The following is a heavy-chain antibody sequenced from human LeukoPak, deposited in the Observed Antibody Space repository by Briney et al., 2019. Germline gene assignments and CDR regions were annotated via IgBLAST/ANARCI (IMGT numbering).Heavy chain of an antibody. CDR1: GFTFSSYE. D-gene: IGHD5-24*01. CDR2: ISSSGSTI. Sequence: GSLRLSCAASGFTFSSYEMSWVRQAPGKGLEWVSYISSSGSTIYYADSVKGRFTISRDNAKNSLYLQMNSLRAEDTAVYYCAVATIKDYFDYWGQGTLVTVSS. J-gene: IGHJ4*02. CDR3: AVATIKDYFDY. V-gene: IGHV3-48*03.